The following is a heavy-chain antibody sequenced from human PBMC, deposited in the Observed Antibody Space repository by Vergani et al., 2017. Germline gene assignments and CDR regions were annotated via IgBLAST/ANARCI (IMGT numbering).Heavy chain of an antibody. J-gene: IGHJ4*02. CDR2: IYYSGST. D-gene: IGHD1-14*01. Sequence: QLQLQESGPGLVKPSATLSLTCSVSGASIRSSNYYWGWIRQPPGKGLEWIASIYYSGSTYYNPSLKSRVTISVDTSKNQFSLKLSSVTAADTAVYYCARSIVSRNPPDYFDNWGQGTLVTVSS. CDR1: GASIRSSNYY. V-gene: IGHV4-39*01. CDR3: ARSIVSRNPPDYFDN.